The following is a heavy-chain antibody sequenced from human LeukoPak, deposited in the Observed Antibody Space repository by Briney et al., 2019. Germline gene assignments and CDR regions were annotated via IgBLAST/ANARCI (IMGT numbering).Heavy chain of an antibody. CDR1: GYTFTSFG. Sequence: GASVKGSCKASGYTFTSFGIGWVRQAPGQGLEWMGWISAYNGNTNYAQKLQGRVTMTTDTSTSTAYMELRSLRSDDTAVYYCARVAIEMASWFDPWGQGTLVTVSS. J-gene: IGHJ5*02. V-gene: IGHV1-18*01. CDR3: ARVAIEMASWFDP. CDR2: ISAYNGNT. D-gene: IGHD5-24*01.